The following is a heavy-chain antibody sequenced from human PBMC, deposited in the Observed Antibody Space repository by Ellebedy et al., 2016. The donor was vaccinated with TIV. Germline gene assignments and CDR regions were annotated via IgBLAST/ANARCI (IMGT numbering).Heavy chain of an antibody. CDR2: LYYSGRT. Sequence: SDTLSLTXTVSGASIRNISFSWGCIRQSPGKGLESIGSLYYSGRTYFNPSLKRRVTISVDTAKNQFSLNLSSVTAADTALYYCTGSIVVVPAAFDFWGQGVLVTVAS. D-gene: IGHD2-2*01. J-gene: IGHJ4*02. CDR1: GASIRNISFS. V-gene: IGHV4-39*01. CDR3: TGSIVVVPAAFDF.